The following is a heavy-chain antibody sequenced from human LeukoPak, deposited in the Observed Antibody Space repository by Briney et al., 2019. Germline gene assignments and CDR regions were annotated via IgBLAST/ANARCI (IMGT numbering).Heavy chain of an antibody. V-gene: IGHV3-30*02. CDR2: RRYDGSNK. CDR3: AKDQGPRDPFFLPDY. J-gene: IGHJ4*02. CDR1: EFTFSSYG. Sequence: GGSLRLSCXASEFTFSSYGMHWVRQAPGKGLKWVAFRRYDGSNKYYADSVKGRFTISRDNSKNTLYLQMNSLRAEDTAVYYCAKDQGPRDPFFLPDYWGQGTLVTVSS. D-gene: IGHD2/OR15-2a*01.